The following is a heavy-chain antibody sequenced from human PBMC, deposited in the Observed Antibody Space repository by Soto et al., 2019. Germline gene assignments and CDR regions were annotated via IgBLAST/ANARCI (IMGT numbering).Heavy chain of an antibody. D-gene: IGHD3-10*01. Sequence: LRLSCTASGFTFGDYAMSWFRQAPGKGLEWVGFIRSKAYGGTTEYAASVKGRFTISRDDSKSIAYLQMNSLKTEDTAVYYCTRDRYYGSGSYTDYYYYGMDVWGQGTTVTV. CDR3: TRDRYYGSGSYTDYYYYGMDV. CDR2: IRSKAYGGTT. CDR1: GFTFGDYA. V-gene: IGHV3-49*03. J-gene: IGHJ6*02.